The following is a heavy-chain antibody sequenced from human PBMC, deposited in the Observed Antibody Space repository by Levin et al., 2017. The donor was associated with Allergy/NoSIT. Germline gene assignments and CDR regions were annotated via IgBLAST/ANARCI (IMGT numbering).Heavy chain of an antibody. CDR3: VRCSGSYDHNWFDP. Sequence: SETLSLTCTVSGGSIGSGGYYWSWIRQHPEKGLEWLGYIYDSGNTYYNPSLKSRIIISVDTSKNQFSLNLTSLTAADTAGYYCVRCSGSYDHNWFDPWGQGTLVAVSS. D-gene: IGHD3-10*02. J-gene: IGHJ5*02. V-gene: IGHV4-31*03. CDR2: IYDSGNT. CDR1: GGSIGSGGYY.